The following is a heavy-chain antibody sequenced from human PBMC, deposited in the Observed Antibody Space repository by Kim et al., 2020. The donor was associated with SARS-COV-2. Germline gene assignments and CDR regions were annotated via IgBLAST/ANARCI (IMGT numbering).Heavy chain of an antibody. J-gene: IGHJ5*02. V-gene: IGHV4-39*01. D-gene: IGHD3-10*01. Sequence: SETLSLTCTVSGGSISSSSYYWGWIRQPLGKGLEWIGSIYYSGSTYYNPSLKSRVTISVDTSKNQFSLKLSSVTAADTAVYYCARRYYYGSGSYFDWFDPWGQGTLVTVSS. CDR3: ARRYYYGSGSYFDWFDP. CDR1: GGSISSSSYY. CDR2: IYYSGST.